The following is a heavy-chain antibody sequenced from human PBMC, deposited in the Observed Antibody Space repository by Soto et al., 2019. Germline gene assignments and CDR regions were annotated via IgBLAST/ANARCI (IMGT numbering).Heavy chain of an antibody. D-gene: IGHD3-3*01. CDR3: ARGDFWSGYPYYYYGMDV. J-gene: IGHJ6*02. Sequence: GGSLRLSCAASGFTFSSYWMHWVRQAPGKGLVWVSRINSDGSSTSYADSVKGRFTISRDNAKNTLYLQMNSLRAEDTAVYYCARGDFWSGYPYYYYGMDVWGQGTTVTVSS. CDR2: INSDGSST. V-gene: IGHV3-74*01. CDR1: GFTFSSYW.